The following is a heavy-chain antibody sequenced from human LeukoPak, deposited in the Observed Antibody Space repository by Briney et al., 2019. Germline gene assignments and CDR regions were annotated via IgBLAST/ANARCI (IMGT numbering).Heavy chain of an antibody. CDR3: ARGRHYDFWSGYRDDAFDI. Sequence: GALVKVSCKASGYTFTSYDINWVRQATGQGLEWMGWMNPNSGNTGYAQKFQGRVTITRNTSISTAYMELSSLRSEDTAVYYCARGRHYDFWSGYRDDAFDIWGQGTMVTVSS. D-gene: IGHD3-3*01. J-gene: IGHJ3*02. CDR2: MNPNSGNT. CDR1: GYTFTSYD. V-gene: IGHV1-8*03.